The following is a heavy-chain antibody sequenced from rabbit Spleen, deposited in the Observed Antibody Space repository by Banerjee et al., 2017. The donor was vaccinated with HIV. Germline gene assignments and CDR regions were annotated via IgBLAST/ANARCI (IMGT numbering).Heavy chain of an antibody. CDR3: ARSVGEGGWPYSL. V-gene: IGHV1S40*01. Sequence: QSLEESGGGLVKPEGSLTLTCKASGFDLNNNYYMCWVRQAPGKGLEWIACIYAGSSGSTWYASWAKGRFTISKTSSTTVTLQMTSLTAADTATYFCARSVGEGGWPYSLWGQGTLVTVS. CDR2: IYAGSSGST. J-gene: IGHJ6*01. D-gene: IGHD5-1*01. CDR1: GFDLNNNYY.